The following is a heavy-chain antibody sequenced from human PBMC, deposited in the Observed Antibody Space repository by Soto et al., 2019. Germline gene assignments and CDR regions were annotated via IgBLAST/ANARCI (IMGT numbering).Heavy chain of an antibody. CDR2: ISVYNGNT. V-gene: IGHV1-18*01. CDR3: ASGWFGEFVYYFDY. CDR1: GYTFTSYG. D-gene: IGHD3-10*01. J-gene: IGHJ4*02. Sequence: ASVKVSCKASGYTFTSYGISWVRQAPGQGLEWMGWISVYNGNTNYAQKLQGRVTMTTDTSTSTAYMELRSLRSDDTAVYYCASGWFGEFVYYFDYWGQGTLGTVSS.